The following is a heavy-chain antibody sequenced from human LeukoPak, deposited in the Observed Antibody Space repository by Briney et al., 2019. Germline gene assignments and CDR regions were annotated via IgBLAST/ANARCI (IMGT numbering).Heavy chain of an antibody. Sequence: ASVKVSCKASGYTFTSYDINWVRQATGQGLEWMGWMNPNSGNTGYAQKFQGRVTMTRNTSISTAYMELSSLRSEDTAVYYCARGSNFSHAHDYWGQGTLVTVSS. CDR1: GYTFTSYD. J-gene: IGHJ4*02. V-gene: IGHV1-8*01. CDR2: MNPNSGNT. CDR3: ARGSNFSHAHDY. D-gene: IGHD3-3*01.